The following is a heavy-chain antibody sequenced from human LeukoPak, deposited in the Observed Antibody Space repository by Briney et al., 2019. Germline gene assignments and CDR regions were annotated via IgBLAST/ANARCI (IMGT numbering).Heavy chain of an antibody. Sequence: PGGSLRLSCAASGFTFSSHWMSWVRQAPGKGLEWVANIKEDGSEIYYVDSVKGRFTISRDNAKNSLYLQMNSLRAEDTALYYCTRRGYGHWGQGTLVTVSS. CDR3: TRRGYGH. D-gene: IGHD4-17*01. CDR2: IKEDGSEI. CDR1: GFTFSSHW. J-gene: IGHJ1*01. V-gene: IGHV3-7*01.